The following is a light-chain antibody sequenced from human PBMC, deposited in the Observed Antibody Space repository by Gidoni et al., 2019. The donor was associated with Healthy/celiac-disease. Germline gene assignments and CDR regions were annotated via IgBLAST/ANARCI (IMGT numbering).Light chain of an antibody. CDR2: QDS. CDR3: QAWVSSTDVV. V-gene: IGLV3-1*01. Sequence: SYELTQPPSVSVSPGQTASITCPGDKLGDKYACWSQQKPGQSPVLVIYQDSTRPSVIPERFSGSNSGNTATLTISGTQAMDDADYYCQAWVSSTDVVFGGGTKLTVL. J-gene: IGLJ2*01. CDR1: KLGDKY.